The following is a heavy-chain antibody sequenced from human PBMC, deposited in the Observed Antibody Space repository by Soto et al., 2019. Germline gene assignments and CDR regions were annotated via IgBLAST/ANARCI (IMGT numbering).Heavy chain of an antibody. J-gene: IGHJ6*02. CDR2: IIPIFGTT. D-gene: IGHD3-10*01. CDR3: ATGLRTGNYGMDV. CDR1: GGTFSNDA. V-gene: IGHV1-69*01. Sequence: QEQLLQAGGEVKKPGSSVRISCRASGGTFSNDAVSWVRQAPGQGLQWMGGIIPIFGTTHYAQKFQGRVTITADESTATAYMELRSVTSEDTAVYYCATGLRTGNYGMDVWGQGTAVTVSS.